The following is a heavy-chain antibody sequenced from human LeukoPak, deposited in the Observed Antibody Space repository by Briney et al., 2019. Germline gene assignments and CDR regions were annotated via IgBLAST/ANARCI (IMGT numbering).Heavy chain of an antibody. D-gene: IGHD3-16*01. CDR3: ARGYDSWDS. V-gene: IGHV3-48*03. CDR2: INTDGATI. Sequence: PGGSLRLSXAASGFTFSSDEMNWVGQAPGKGLQWISYINTDGATIYYADSVKGRFTISRDNAKNSLYLQMNSLRAEDTAVYYCARGYDSWDSWGQGTLVTVSS. CDR1: GFTFSSDE. J-gene: IGHJ4*02.